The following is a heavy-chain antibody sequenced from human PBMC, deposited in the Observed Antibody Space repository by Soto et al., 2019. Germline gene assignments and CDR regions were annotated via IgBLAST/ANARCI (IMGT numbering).Heavy chain of an antibody. D-gene: IGHD3-9*01. Sequence: GGSLRLSCAASGFTFSGSAMHWVRQASGKGLEWVGRIRSKANSYATAYAASVKGRFTISRDDSKNTAYLQMNSLKTEDTAVYYCTRQELVTPFDIWGQGTMVTVSS. V-gene: IGHV3-73*01. J-gene: IGHJ3*02. CDR1: GFTFSGSA. CDR2: IRSKANSYAT. CDR3: TRQELVTPFDI.